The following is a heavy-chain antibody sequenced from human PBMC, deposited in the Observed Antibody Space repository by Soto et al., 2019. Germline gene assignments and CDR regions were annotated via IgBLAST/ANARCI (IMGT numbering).Heavy chain of an antibody. J-gene: IGHJ4*02. V-gene: IGHV3-30-3*01. Sequence: GGSLRLSCAASGFTFSSYAMHWVRQAPGKGLEWVAVISYDGSNKYYADSVKGRFTISRDNSKNTLYLQMNSLRAEDTAVYYCARESYSSSTSCYDYWGQGTLVTVSS. CDR2: ISYDGSNK. D-gene: IGHD2-2*01. CDR1: GFTFSSYA. CDR3: ARESYSSSTSCYDY.